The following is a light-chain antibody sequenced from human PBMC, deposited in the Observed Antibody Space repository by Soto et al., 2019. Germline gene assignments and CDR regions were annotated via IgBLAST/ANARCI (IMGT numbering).Light chain of an antibody. CDR1: QSVSSN. CDR3: QQYNNWPLT. J-gene: IGKJ4*01. CDR2: GAS. Sequence: EIVMTQSPATLSVSPGERATLSCRASQSVSSNLAWYQQKPGQAPRLLIYGASTRATGIPARFSGSGSGTEFTLTISSLQSEVFAVYYGQQYNNWPLTFGGGTKVEIK. V-gene: IGKV3-15*01.